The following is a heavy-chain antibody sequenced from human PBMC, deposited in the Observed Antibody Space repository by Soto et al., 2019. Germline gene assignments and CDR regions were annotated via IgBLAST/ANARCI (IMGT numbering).Heavy chain of an antibody. CDR1: GFNFRGEA. CDR2: LTPGGETT. V-gene: IGHV3-23*01. D-gene: IGHD1-26*01. CDR3: VKDSPVSGKYQDLDY. J-gene: IGHJ4*02. Sequence: EVQLLESGGGLVQPGGSLRLSCAASGFNFRGEAMTWVRQAPGKGLAWISALTPGGETTYYINSVKGRFTISRDNAKDTLFLQMNRLLDADTAMYYCVKDSPVSGKYQDLDYWGQGTLVTVSS.